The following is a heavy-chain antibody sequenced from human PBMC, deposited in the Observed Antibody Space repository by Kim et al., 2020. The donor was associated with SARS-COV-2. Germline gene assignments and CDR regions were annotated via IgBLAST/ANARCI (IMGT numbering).Heavy chain of an antibody. CDR3: STVRGPAGAYWYFDV. CDR1: GFTFSNYG. Sequence: GGSLRLSCAASGFTFSNYGMHWVRQAPGKGLEWVALIYYDGSNKYYADSVKGRFTISRDNSKNTLYLQMNNLRLEDTAVYYCSTVRGPAGAYWYFDVWGRGTQVTVSS. D-gene: IGHD2-2*01. J-gene: IGHJ2*01. CDR2: IYYDGSNK. V-gene: IGHV3-33*01.